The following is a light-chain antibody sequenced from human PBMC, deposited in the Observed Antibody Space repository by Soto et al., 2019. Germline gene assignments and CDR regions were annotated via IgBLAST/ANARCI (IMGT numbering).Light chain of an antibody. V-gene: IGLV2-23*01. CDR2: EGS. Sequence: QSALTQPASVSGSPGQSITISCTGTSSDVGSYNLASWYQQHPGKAPKLMIYEGSKRPSGVSNRFSGSKSGNTASLTISGLQAEDEADYYCCSYAGSSTSVVFGGGTKVTVL. J-gene: IGLJ2*01. CDR1: SSDVGSYNL. CDR3: CSYAGSSTSVV.